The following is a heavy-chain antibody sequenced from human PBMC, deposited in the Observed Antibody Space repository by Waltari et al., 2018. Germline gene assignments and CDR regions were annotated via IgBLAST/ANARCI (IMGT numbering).Heavy chain of an antibody. CDR3: ARESRDYYYYMDV. V-gene: IGHV4-39*02. CDR1: GGSISSSSYY. Sequence: QLQLQESGPGLVKPSETLSLTCTVSGGSISSSSYYWGWIRQPPGKGLEWIGSIYYSGGTYYNPSLKSRVTISVDTSKNQFSLKLSSVTAADTAVYYCARESRDYYYYMDVWGKGTTVTVSS. CDR2: IYYSGGT. J-gene: IGHJ6*03. D-gene: IGHD2-2*01.